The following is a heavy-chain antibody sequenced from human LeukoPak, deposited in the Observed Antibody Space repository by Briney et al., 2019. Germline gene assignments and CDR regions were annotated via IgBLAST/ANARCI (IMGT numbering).Heavy chain of an antibody. V-gene: IGHV4-34*01. CDR1: GGSFSGYY. J-gene: IGHJ6*03. Sequence: PSETLSLACAVYGGSFSGYYWSWIRQPPGKGLEWIGEINHSGSTNYNPSLKSRVTISVDTSENQFSLKLSSVTAADTAVYYCARVEEGYGSGRRENYYYYYMDVWGKGTTVTISS. CDR2: INHSGST. D-gene: IGHD3-10*01. CDR3: ARVEEGYGSGRRENYYYYYMDV.